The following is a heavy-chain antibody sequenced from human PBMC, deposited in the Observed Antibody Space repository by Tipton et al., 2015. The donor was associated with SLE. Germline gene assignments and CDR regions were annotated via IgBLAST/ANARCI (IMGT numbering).Heavy chain of an antibody. CDR3: ARDLQPSIERYFDWLGGWFDP. CDR1: GGSFSGYY. D-gene: IGHD3-9*01. V-gene: IGHV4-34*01. J-gene: IGHJ5*02. Sequence: TLSLTCAVNGGSFSGYYWNWIRQTPGKGLEWIGEVHHSGSTNCNPSLKSRVTISVDTSKNQFSLKMSSVTAADTAVYYCARDLQPSIERYFDWLGGWFDPWGQGTLVTVSS. CDR2: VHHSGST.